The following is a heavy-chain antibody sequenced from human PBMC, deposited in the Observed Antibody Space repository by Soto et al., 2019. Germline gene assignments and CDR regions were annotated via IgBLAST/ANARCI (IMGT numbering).Heavy chain of an antibody. CDR1: GYTFTSYA. CDR3: ARDRHYDSSGYYLTAIFDY. Sequence: GASVKVSCKASGYTFTSYAMHWVRQAPGQRLEWMGWINAGNGNTKYSQKFQGRVTITRDTSASTAYMELSSLRSEDTAVYYCARDRHYDSSGYYLTAIFDYWRQGTLVTVSS. J-gene: IGHJ4*02. D-gene: IGHD3-22*01. CDR2: INAGNGNT. V-gene: IGHV1-3*01.